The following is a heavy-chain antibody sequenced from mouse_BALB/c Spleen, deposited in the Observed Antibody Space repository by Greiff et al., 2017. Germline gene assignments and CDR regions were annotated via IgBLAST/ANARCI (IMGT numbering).Heavy chain of an antibody. Sequence: VHLQQSGPELVRPGVSVKISCKGSGYTFTDYAMHWVKQSHAKSLEWIGVISTYYGNTNYNQKFKGKATMTVDKSSSTAYMELARLTSEDSAIYYCARWYYAMDYWGQGTSVTVSS. CDR2: ISTYYGNT. J-gene: IGHJ4*01. CDR1: GYTFTDYA. V-gene: IGHV1-67*01. CDR3: ARWYYAMDY.